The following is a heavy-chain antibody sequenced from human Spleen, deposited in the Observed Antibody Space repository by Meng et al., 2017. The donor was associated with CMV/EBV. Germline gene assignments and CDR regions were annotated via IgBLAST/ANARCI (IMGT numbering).Heavy chain of an antibody. CDR2: ISGYNGNT. Sequence: ASVKVSCKASGYTFTSYGISWVRQAPGQGLEWMGWISGYNGNTNYAQKLQGRVTMTTDTSTSTAYMELRSLGSDDTAVYYCARAPSADEWLLPFDYWGQGTLVTVSS. CDR3: ARAPSADEWLLPFDY. CDR1: GYTFTSYG. D-gene: IGHD3-3*01. J-gene: IGHJ4*02. V-gene: IGHV1-18*01.